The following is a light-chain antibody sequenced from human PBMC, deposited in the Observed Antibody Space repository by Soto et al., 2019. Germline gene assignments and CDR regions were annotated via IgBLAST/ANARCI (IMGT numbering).Light chain of an antibody. CDR2: AAS. CDR1: QSIAIW. V-gene: IGKV1-5*01. Sequence: DIQMTQSPSTLSASVGDRVTITCRASQSIAIWLAWYQRKPGKAPKLLIYAASTLQSGVPSRFSGSGSGTDFTLTISSLQPEDFATYYCQQLNSYPLTFGGGTKVDIK. J-gene: IGKJ4*01. CDR3: QQLNSYPLT.